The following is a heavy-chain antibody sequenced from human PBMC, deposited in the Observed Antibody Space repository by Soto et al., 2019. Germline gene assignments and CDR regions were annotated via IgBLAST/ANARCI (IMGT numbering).Heavy chain of an antibody. CDR1: GFTVSGFS. V-gene: IGHV3-21*01. J-gene: IGHJ4*02. Sequence: GGSLRLSCAASGFTVSGFSVNWVRQAPGKALEWVSSITSGGSNIFYADSVKGRFTISRDTAENSLYLQINSLRAEDTALYYCARGVSVASTPGRSHFFDYWSQGSLVTVSS. CDR3: ARGVSVASTPGRSHFFDY. D-gene: IGHD2-2*01. CDR2: ITSGGSNI.